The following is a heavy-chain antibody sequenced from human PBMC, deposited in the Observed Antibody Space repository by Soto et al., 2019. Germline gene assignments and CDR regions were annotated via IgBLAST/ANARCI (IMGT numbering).Heavy chain of an antibody. Sequence: ASVKVSCKSSGYVFTGYYMHWFRQAPGQGLEWLGWINPISGDTKYAQKFQGWVTMTRDTSSNTVYMELTRLRSDDTAVYYCARDYGAAAGTSLNWFDPWGQGTLVTVSS. CDR1: GYVFTGYY. CDR3: ARDYGAAAGTSLNWFDP. J-gene: IGHJ5*02. D-gene: IGHD6-13*01. V-gene: IGHV1-2*04. CDR2: INPISGDT.